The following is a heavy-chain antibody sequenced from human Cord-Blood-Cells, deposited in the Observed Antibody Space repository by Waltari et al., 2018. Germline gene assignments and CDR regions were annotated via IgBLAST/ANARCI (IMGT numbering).Heavy chain of an antibody. CDR3: ARSLAAGNRLGPYYYGMDV. V-gene: IGHV3-13*01. J-gene: IGHJ6*02. CDR1: GFTFSSYD. D-gene: IGHD6-13*01. Sequence: EVQLVESGGVLVQPGGSLRLSCGASGFTFSSYDLHWVRQHTGKGLEWVSAIGTAGDTYYPGSVKGRFTISRENAKNSLYLQMNSLRAGDTAVYYCARSLAAGNRLGPYYYGMDVWGQGTTVTVSS. CDR2: IGTAGDT.